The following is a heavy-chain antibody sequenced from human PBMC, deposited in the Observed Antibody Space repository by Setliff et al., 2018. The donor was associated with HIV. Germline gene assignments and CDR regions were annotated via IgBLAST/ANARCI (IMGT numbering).Heavy chain of an antibody. D-gene: IGHD3-22*01. CDR3: KADSSGYP. CDR1: GFTFSSCW. CDR2: IKQDGSEK. Sequence: PGGSLRLSCAASGFTFSSCWVTWVRQGPGKGLEWVANIKQDGSEKYYVDSVKGRFTISRDNGKNTLYLQMNSLRAEDTAVYYCKADSSGYPWGQGTLVTSPQ. J-gene: IGHJ5*02. V-gene: IGHV3-7*03.